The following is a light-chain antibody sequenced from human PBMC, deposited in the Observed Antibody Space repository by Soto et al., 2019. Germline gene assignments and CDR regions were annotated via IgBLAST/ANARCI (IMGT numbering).Light chain of an antibody. CDR3: QQRSNWWIT. CDR2: DAS. V-gene: IGKV3-11*01. CDR1: QSVSSY. J-gene: IGKJ5*01. Sequence: EIVLTQSPATLSLSPGERATLSCRASQSVSSYLAWYQQKPGQAPRLLIYDASNRATGIPARFSGSGSGTDFALTISSLEPEDFAVYYCQQRSNWWITFGQGTLLEIK.